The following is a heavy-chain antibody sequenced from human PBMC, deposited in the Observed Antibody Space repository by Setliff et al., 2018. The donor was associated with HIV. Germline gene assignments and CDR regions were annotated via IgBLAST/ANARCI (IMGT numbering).Heavy chain of an antibody. CDR3: EPDNWNGD. J-gene: IGHJ4*02. Sequence: HPGGSLRLSCAASGFTFDDYTMHWVRQAPGKGLEWVSIISWDGGNTYYADSVKGRFTISRDNSKNTLYLQMNSLRAEDTAVYYCEPDNWNGDWGQGTLVTVSS. D-gene: IGHD1-20*01. CDR1: GFTFDDYT. V-gene: IGHV3-43*01. CDR2: ISWDGGNT.